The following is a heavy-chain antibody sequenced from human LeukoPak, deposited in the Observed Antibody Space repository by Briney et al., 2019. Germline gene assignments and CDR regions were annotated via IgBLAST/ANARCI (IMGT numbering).Heavy chain of an antibody. Sequence: GGSLRLSCAASGFTFSSYGMHWVRQAPGKGLEWVAVISYDGSNKYYADSVKGRFTISRDNSKNTLYLQMNSLRAEDTAVYYCAKVAYYYDSSPFDYWGQGTLVTVSS. CDR3: AKVAYYYDSSPFDY. CDR2: ISYDGSNK. V-gene: IGHV3-30*18. CDR1: GFTFSSYG. D-gene: IGHD3-22*01. J-gene: IGHJ4*02.